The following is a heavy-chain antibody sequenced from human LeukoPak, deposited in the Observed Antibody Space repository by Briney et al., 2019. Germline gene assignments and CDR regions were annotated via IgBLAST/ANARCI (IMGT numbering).Heavy chain of an antibody. CDR1: GFTFSDYY. CDR3: AKVLLWFGEFSHFDY. Sequence: GGSLRLSCAASGFTFSDYYMSWIRQAPGKGLEWVSYISSSGSTIYYADSVKGRFTISRDNAKNSLYLQMNSLRAEDTAVYYCAKVLLWFGEFSHFDYWGQGTLVTVSS. V-gene: IGHV3-11*04. CDR2: ISSSGSTI. J-gene: IGHJ4*02. D-gene: IGHD3-10*01.